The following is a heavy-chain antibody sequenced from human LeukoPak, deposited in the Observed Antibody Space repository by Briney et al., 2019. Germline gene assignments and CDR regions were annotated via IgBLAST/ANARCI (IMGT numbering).Heavy chain of an antibody. CDR1: GFTFDDYG. Sequence: GGSLRLSCAASGFTFDDYGMTWVRQAPGKGLEWVANIKQDGSEKYYVDSVKGRFTISRDNAKNSLYLQMNSLRAEDTAMYYCARDFRFLDDYWGQGTLVTVSS. J-gene: IGHJ4*02. V-gene: IGHV3-7*01. CDR2: IKQDGSEK. CDR3: ARDFRFLDDY. D-gene: IGHD3-3*01.